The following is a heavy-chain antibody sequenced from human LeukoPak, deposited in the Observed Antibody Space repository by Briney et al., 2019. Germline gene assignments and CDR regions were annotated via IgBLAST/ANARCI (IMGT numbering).Heavy chain of an antibody. CDR1: GLSLTTSGGG. V-gene: IGHV2-5*02. J-gene: IGHJ4*02. D-gene: IGHD1-26*01. CDR2: IYWDNDK. Sequence: SGPTLVIPTQTLTLTCTFSGLSLTTSGGGVGWIRQPPGKALEWLAFIYWDNDKRYSPPLKSRLTIAKATSKDQVVLTLANMDPVDTATYYCAHRRLRSGRWDFGDFVYWGEGTLVTVSS. CDR3: AHRRLRSGRWDFGDFVY.